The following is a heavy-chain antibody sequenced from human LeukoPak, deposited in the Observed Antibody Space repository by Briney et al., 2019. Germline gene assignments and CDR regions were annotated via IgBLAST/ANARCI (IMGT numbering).Heavy chain of an antibody. CDR2: IYWDDDK. CDR3: AHRPPGRYYGSGSYQTKQPYTRWFAP. Sequence: SGPTLVKPTQTLTLTCTFSGFSLSTSGVGVDWIRQPPGKALEWLALIYWDDDKRYSPSLKSRLTITKDTSRNQVVLTMTNMDPVDTATYYCAHRPPGRYYGSGSYQTKQPYTRWFAPWGQGTLVTVSS. D-gene: IGHD3-10*01. J-gene: IGHJ5*02. CDR1: GFSLSTSGVG. V-gene: IGHV2-5*02.